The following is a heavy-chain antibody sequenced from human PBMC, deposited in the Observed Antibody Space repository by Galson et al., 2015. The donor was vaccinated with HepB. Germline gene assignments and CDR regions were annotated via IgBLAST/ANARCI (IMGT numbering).Heavy chain of an antibody. V-gene: IGHV1-18*01. D-gene: IGHD2-15*01. CDR1: GYRFSSYS. Sequence: SVKVSCKAAGYRFSSYSINWVRQAPGQGLEWMGWISAYNGQTNYARKFQGRVTLSTDSSTSTAYMELRSLRSDDTAVYFCARGPFVVVVGASPNNWFDPWGQGTLVTVSS. CDR2: ISAYNGQT. CDR3: ARGPFVVVVGASPNNWFDP. J-gene: IGHJ5*02.